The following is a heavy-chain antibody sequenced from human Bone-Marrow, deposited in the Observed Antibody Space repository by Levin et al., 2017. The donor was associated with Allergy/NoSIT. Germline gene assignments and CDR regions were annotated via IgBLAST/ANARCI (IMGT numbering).Heavy chain of an antibody. CDR3: AKEGLAVDGYYFDS. V-gene: IGHV3-23*01. CDR1: GFTFSSYA. D-gene: IGHD6-19*01. CDR2: ISGSGTIT. Sequence: SGGSLRLSCAASGFTFSSYAMSWVRQAPGKGLEWVSSISGSGTITHYAESVKGRFTISRDISKNMLHLQMNSLRAEDTAIYFCAKEGLAVDGYYFDSWGQGTLVTVSS. J-gene: IGHJ4*02.